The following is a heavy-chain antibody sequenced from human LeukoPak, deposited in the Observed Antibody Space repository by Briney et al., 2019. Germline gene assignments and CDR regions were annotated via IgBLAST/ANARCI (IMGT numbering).Heavy chain of an antibody. CDR2: IKADGTGK. D-gene: IGHD5-24*01. CDR3: ARDRGWQQFDY. CDR1: GLTFSSSW. Sequence: GGSLRLSCVASGLTFSSSWMTWVRQAPGMGLERVANIKADGTGKYYVDSVRGRFSISRDNAKNSLYLELNSLRAEDTGVYFCARDRGWQQFDYWGQGTLVTVSS. J-gene: IGHJ4*01. V-gene: IGHV3-7*01.